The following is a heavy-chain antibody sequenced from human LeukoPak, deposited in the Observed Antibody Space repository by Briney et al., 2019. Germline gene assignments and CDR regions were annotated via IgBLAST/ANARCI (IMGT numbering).Heavy chain of an antibody. V-gene: IGHV1-18*01. Sequence: GASVKVSCKASGYTFTSCGISWVRQAPGQGLEWMGWISAYNGNTNYAQKLQGRVTMTTDTSTSTAYMELRSLRSDDTALYYCARDRLDVWFGELSDAFDIWGQGTMVTVSS. CDR2: ISAYNGNT. J-gene: IGHJ3*02. CDR1: GYTFTSCG. CDR3: ARDRLDVWFGELSDAFDI. D-gene: IGHD3-10*01.